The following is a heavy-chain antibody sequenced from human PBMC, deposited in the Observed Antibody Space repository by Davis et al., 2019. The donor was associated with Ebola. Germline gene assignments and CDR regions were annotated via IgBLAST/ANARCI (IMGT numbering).Heavy chain of an antibody. CDR1: GGSISSHY. Sequence: SETLSLTCTVSGGSISSHYWSWIRQPPGKGLEWIGYIYYSGSTNYNPSLKSRVTISVDTSKNQFSLKLSSVTAADTAVYYCARVAGIAALLYYFDYWGQGTLVTVSS. CDR3: ARVAGIAALLYYFDY. V-gene: IGHV4-59*11. D-gene: IGHD6-6*01. CDR2: IYYSGST. J-gene: IGHJ4*02.